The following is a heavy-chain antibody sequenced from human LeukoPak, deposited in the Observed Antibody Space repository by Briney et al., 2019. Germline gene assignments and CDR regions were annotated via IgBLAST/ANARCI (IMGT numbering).Heavy chain of an antibody. D-gene: IGHD5-12*01. CDR1: GFTFYSFT. Sequence: GGSLRPSCAASGFTFYSFTIHWVRQAPGKGLEWVTLISYDGSNKYYADSVKGRFTISRDNSKNTLYLQMNSLKTEDTAVYYCTTAEWLRSYDFDYWGQGTLVTVSS. V-gene: IGHV3-30-3*01. J-gene: IGHJ4*02. CDR2: ISYDGSNK. CDR3: TTAEWLRSYDFDY.